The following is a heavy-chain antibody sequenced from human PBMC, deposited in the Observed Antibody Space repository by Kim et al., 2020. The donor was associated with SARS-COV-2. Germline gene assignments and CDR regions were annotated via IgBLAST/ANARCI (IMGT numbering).Heavy chain of an antibody. Sequence: SETLSLTCTVSGGSITSGSYYWNWIRQPAGKGLEWIGRIYTSGSTNYNPSLKSRVTISADTSKNQFSLKLSSVTAADTAVYYCARGVAVGQNWFDPWGQGTLVTVSS. V-gene: IGHV4-61*02. J-gene: IGHJ5*02. CDR1: GGSITSGSYY. D-gene: IGHD6-19*01. CDR3: ARGVAVGQNWFDP. CDR2: IYTSGST.